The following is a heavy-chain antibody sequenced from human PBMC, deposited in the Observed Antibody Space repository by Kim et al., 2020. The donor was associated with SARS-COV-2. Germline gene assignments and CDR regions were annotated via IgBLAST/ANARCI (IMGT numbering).Heavy chain of an antibody. CDR1: GFTVSSND. Sequence: GGSLRLSCAASGFTVSSNDMSWVRQAPGKGLGWVSVIYSGGSTYYADSAEGRRTTFSEDSNNTSYLQMNSRRAEDTAAYYYSRDVVADGMAAWGHGTTVT. CDR3: SRDVVADGMAA. J-gene: IGHJ6*02. V-gene: IGHV3-53*01. CDR2: IYSGGST. D-gene: IGHD5-12*01.